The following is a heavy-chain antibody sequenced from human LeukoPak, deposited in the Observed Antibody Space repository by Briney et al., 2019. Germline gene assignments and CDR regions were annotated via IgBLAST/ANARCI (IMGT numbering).Heavy chain of an antibody. CDR2: IPYDGSNK. J-gene: IGHJ3*02. D-gene: IGHD4-17*01. V-gene: IGHV3-30*03. CDR3: ARLKTTVTTWDAFDI. Sequence: PGRSLRLSCVASGFTFSSYGIHWVRQAPGKGLEWVAVIPYDGSNKYYADSVKGRFTISRDNSKNTLYLQMSSLRAEDTAVYYCARLKTTVTTWDAFDIWGQGTMVTVSS. CDR1: GFTFSSYG.